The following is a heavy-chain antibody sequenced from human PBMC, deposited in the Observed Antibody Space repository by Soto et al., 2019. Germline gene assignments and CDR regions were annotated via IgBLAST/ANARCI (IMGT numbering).Heavy chain of an antibody. V-gene: IGHV3-48*03. D-gene: IGHD7-27*01. CDR2: ISSSGSTI. CDR1: GFTFSSYE. J-gene: IGHJ6*02. CDR3: ASLYGRNSGYYGMDV. Sequence: GGSLRLSCAASGFTFSSYEMNWVRQAPGKGLEWVSYISSSGSTIYYADSVKGRFTISRDNAKNSLYLQMNSLRAEDTAVYYCASLYGRNSGYYGMDVWGQGTTVTVSS.